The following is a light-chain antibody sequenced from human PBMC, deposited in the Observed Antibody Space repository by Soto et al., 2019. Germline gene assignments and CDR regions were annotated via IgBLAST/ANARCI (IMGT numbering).Light chain of an antibody. CDR1: QTVSNY. CDR3: HQRNSWPRST. J-gene: IGKJ2*02. V-gene: IGKV3-11*01. CDR2: DIY. Sequence: DIELTQSPATLSLSAGERATLSCRASQTVSNYLAWYQQKPGQSPRLLIYDIYNRATGIPARFSGSGSGTDFSLTISSLEPEDSAVYYCHQRNSWPRSTFGQGTTLEIK.